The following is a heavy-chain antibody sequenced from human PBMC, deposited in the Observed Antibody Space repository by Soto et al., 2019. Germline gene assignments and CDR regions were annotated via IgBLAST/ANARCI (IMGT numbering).Heavy chain of an antibody. D-gene: IGHD6-6*01. Sequence: QVHLQESGPGQVKPSETLSLICTVSGGSVNSDRYYWSWIRQPPGRGLEWIAYIYYTGSTNYNPSLKSRVTISVDTSRNQFSLKLSSVTAADTAVYYCAREFSNSPEAFDSWGQGSLVTVSS. CDR2: IYYTGST. J-gene: IGHJ4*02. CDR1: GGSVNSDRYY. V-gene: IGHV4-61*01. CDR3: AREFSNSPEAFDS.